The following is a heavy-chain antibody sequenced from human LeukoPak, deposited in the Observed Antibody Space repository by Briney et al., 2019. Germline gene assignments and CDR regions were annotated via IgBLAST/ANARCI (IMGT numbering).Heavy chain of an antibody. CDR2: INHSGST. CDR1: GGSFSGYY. V-gene: IGHV4-34*01. J-gene: IGHJ5*02. CDR3: ARGLLGSSSWHGDWFDP. Sequence: TSETLSLTCAVYGGSFSGYYWSWLRQPPGKGLEWIGEINHSGSTNYNPSLKSRVTISVDTSKNQFSLKLSSVTAADTAVYYCARGLLGSSSWHGDWFDPWGQGTLVTVSS. D-gene: IGHD6-13*01.